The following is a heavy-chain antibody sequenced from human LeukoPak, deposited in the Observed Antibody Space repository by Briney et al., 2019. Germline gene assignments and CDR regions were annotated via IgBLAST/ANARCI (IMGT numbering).Heavy chain of an antibody. CDR2: IYYSGST. J-gene: IGHJ4*02. CDR1: GGSISSYY. D-gene: IGHD3-22*01. CDR3: AAQPDLSGYYSY. V-gene: IGHV4-59*08. Sequence: SETLSLTCTVPGGSISSYYWSWIRQPPGKGLEWIGYIYYSGSTNYNPSLKSRVTISVDTSKNQFSLKLSSVTAADTAVYYCAAQPDLSGYYSYWGQGTLVTVSS.